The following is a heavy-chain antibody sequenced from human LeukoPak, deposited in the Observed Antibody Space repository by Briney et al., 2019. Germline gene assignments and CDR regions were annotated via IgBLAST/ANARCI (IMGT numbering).Heavy chain of an antibody. CDR2: IYHSGST. Sequence: PSQTLSLTCAVSGGSISSGGYSWSWIRRPPGKGLEWIGYIYHSGSTYYNPSLKSRVTISVDRSKNQFSLKLSSVTAADTAVYYCARGRYSGYDYVDYWGQGTLVTVSS. D-gene: IGHD5-12*01. CDR3: ARGRYSGYDYVDY. CDR1: GGSISSGGYS. J-gene: IGHJ4*02. V-gene: IGHV4-30-2*01.